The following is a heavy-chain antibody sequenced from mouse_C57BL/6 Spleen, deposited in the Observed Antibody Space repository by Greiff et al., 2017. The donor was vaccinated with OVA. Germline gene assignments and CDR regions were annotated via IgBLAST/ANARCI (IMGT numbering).Heavy chain of an antibody. D-gene: IGHD2-2*01. Sequence: EVKLQESGPGLVKPSQSLSLTCSVTGYSITSGYYWNWIRQFPGNKLEWMGYISYDGSNNYNPSLKNRISITRDTSKNQFFLKLNSVTTEDTATYYCARDPGTMVTTRYFDVWGTGTTVTVSS. CDR1: GYSITSGYY. V-gene: IGHV3-6*01. CDR3: ARDPGTMVTTRYFDV. CDR2: ISYDGSN. J-gene: IGHJ1*03.